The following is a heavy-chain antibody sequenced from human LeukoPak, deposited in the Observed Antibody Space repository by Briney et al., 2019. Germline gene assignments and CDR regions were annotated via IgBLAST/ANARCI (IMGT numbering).Heavy chain of an antibody. CDR3: AKSIVGATGAYRH. CDR2: IYPGDSDI. J-gene: IGHJ4*02. Sequence: GESLKISCKGSGYSFSGFWIAWVRQRPGKGLEWMGTIYPGDSDIRYSPSFQGQASMSADKSISTAYLQWSSLKASDTATYYCAKSIVGATGAYRHWGQGTRVTVSS. D-gene: IGHD1-26*01. V-gene: IGHV5-51*01. CDR1: GYSFSGFW.